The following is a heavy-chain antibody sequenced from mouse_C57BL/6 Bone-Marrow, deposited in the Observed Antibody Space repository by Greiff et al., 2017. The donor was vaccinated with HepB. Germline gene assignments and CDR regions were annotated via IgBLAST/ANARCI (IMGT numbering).Heavy chain of an antibody. Sequence: LQESGAELVRPGASVKMSCKASGYTFTSYNMHWVKQTPRQGLEWIGAIYPGNGDTSYNQKFKGKATLTVDKSSSTAYMQLSSLTSEDSAVYFCASHPYYGSSYDFDYWGQGTTLTVSS. CDR1: GYTFTSYN. CDR3: ASHPYYGSSYDFDY. V-gene: IGHV1-12*01. CDR2: IYPGNGDT. J-gene: IGHJ2*01. D-gene: IGHD1-1*01.